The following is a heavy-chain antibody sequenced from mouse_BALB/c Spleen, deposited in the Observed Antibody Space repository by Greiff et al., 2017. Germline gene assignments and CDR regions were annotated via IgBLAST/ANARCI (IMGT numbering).Heavy chain of an antibody. V-gene: IGHV14-4*02. CDR2: IDPENGDT. D-gene: IGHD2-3*01. Sequence: EVQLQQSGAELVRSGASVKLSCTASGFNIQDYYMHWVKQRPEQGLEWIGWIDPENGDTEYAPKFQGKATMTADTSSNTAYLQLSSLTSEDTAVYYCNADDGYYGFAYWGQGTLVTVSA. CDR1: GFNIQDYY. J-gene: IGHJ3*01. CDR3: NADDGYYGFAY.